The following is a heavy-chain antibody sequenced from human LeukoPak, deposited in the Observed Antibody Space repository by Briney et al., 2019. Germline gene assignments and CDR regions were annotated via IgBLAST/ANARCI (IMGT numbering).Heavy chain of an antibody. CDR2: SNRSGST. CDR1: GGSFSDYY. CDR3: ARDRVVPAAMSAGRRHLTHNWFDP. D-gene: IGHD2-2*01. J-gene: IGHJ5*02. Sequence: SETLSLACAVYGGSFSDYYWTCIRQPPGKGLEWIGESNRSGSTNYNPSLKSRVTISVDTSKNQFSLKPNSVTAADTAVYYCARDRVVPAAMSAGRRHLTHNWFDPWGQGTLVTVSS. V-gene: IGHV4-34*01.